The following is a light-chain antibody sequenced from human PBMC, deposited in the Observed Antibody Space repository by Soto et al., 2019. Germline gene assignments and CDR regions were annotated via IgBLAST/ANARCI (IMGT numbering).Light chain of an antibody. V-gene: IGKV1-9*01. CDR3: QQLKSYPIT. J-gene: IGKJ5*01. Sequence: DIQLTQSPSFLSTSVRDRVTITCRASQGISSNLAWYQQKPGKAPKLLIYAASTLQSGVPSRFSGSGSGTEFTLTISSLQPDDYATYYCQQLKSYPITFGQGTRLEIK. CDR2: AAS. CDR1: QGISSN.